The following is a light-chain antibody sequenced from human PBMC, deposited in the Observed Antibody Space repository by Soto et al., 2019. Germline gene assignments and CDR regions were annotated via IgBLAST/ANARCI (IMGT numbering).Light chain of an antibody. V-gene: IGKV3-15*01. CDR3: QQYNKWPYT. Sequence: EIVMTQSPVALSVSPGESAALSCRASQSVGRNFAWYQQRPGQAPRVLIYGTSTRATGVPARFSGRGSRTDFTLTISSLQSEDFAVYYCQQYNKWPYTFGQGTRLEI. CDR1: QSVGRN. J-gene: IGKJ2*01. CDR2: GTS.